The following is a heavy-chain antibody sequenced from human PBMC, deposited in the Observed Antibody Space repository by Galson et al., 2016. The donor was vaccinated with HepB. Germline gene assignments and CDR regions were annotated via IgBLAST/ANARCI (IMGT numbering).Heavy chain of an antibody. CDR1: GFAFSSHW. V-gene: IGHV3-74*01. D-gene: IGHD3-10*01. CDR2: INSDGTIS. J-gene: IGHJ4*02. CDR3: ARAKPYYYGSRHFDS. Sequence: SLRLSCAASGFAFSSHWMHWVRQDLGKGLVWVSRINSDGTISNYADSVKGRFAISRDNAKSSVSLQMNSLRAGDTALYYCARAKPYYYGSRHFDSWGQGTLVTVSS.